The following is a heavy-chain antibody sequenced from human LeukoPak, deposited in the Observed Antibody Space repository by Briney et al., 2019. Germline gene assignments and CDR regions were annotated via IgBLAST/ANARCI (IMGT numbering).Heavy chain of an antibody. V-gene: IGHV3-23*01. J-gene: IGHJ3*02. Sequence: GGSLRLSCAASGFTFSSYAMSWVRHAPGKGLDWVSVISGSDGDTYYADSVKGRFTISRDNSKNTLFLQMNSLRADDTAVYYCAKPGYTYRYGAFDIWGQGTMVTVSS. CDR1: GFTFSSYA. D-gene: IGHD5-18*01. CDR3: AKPGYTYRYGAFDI. CDR2: ISGSDGDT.